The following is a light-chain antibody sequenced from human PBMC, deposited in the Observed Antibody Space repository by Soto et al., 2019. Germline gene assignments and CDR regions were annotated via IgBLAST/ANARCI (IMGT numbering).Light chain of an antibody. J-gene: IGKJ1*01. Sequence: DIQMTQSPSTLSASVGDRVTITCRASQSISSWLAWYQQKPGKAPKVLIYDASSLESGVPSRFSGSGSGTEFTLTISSLEPEDFAVYYCQQRSNWPPWTFGQGTKVEIK. CDR3: QQRSNWPPWT. CDR1: QSISSW. CDR2: DAS. V-gene: IGKV1-5*01.